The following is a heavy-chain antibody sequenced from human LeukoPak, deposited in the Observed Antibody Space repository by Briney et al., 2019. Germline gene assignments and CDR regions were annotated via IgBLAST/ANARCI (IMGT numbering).Heavy chain of an antibody. Sequence: GGSLRLSCAASGFTFSSYSMNWVRQAPGTGLELVSSISSSSSYIYYADSVKGRFTISRDNAKNSLYLQMNSLRAEDTAVYYCARDHGGNDYWGQGTLVTVSS. CDR1: GFTFSSYS. CDR3: ARDHGGNDY. V-gene: IGHV3-21*01. CDR2: ISSSSSYI. D-gene: IGHD3-16*01. J-gene: IGHJ4*02.